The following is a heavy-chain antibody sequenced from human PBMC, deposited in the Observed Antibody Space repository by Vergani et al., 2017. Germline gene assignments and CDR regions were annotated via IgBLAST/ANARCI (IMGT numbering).Heavy chain of an antibody. CDR3: ATKSCGTPGCQIGYFRE. Sequence: VQLVESGGGLVQRGGSLRLSCAASGFTFSSYSMNWVRQAPGKGLEWVAVISYDGTQKYYADSVKGRFTISRDNSKSTLYLQMNSLRTEDTAVYYCATKSCGTPGCQIGYFREWGQGTLVTVSS. CDR1: GFTFSSYS. J-gene: IGHJ1*01. CDR2: ISYDGTQK. V-gene: IGHV3-30*03. D-gene: IGHD1-1*01.